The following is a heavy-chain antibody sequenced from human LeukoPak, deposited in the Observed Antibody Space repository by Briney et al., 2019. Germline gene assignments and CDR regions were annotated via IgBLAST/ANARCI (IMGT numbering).Heavy chain of an antibody. J-gene: IGHJ1*01. CDR2: FYNSGST. CDR3: ASLGGDGYINAEYFQH. D-gene: IGHD5-24*01. V-gene: IGHV4-4*07. CDR1: GASISNYY. Sequence: SETLSLTCSVSGASISNYYWTWIRQPAGKELEFIGLFYNSGSTNCNPSLKSRVTMSVDTSKNQFSLKLSSVTAADTAVYYCASLGGDGYINAEYFQHWGQGTLVTVSS.